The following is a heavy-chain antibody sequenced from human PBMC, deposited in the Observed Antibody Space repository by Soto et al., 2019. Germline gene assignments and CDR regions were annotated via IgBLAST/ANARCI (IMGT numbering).Heavy chain of an antibody. D-gene: IGHD2-8*01. CDR2: ISGSGGST. Sequence: GGSLRLSCAASGFTFSSYAMSWVRQAPGKGLEWVLGISGSGGSTYYADSVKGRFTISRDNSKNTLYLQMNSLRAEDTAVYYCAKDGGRDIVLMVYATNDAFDIWGQGTMVTVSS. CDR3: AKDGGRDIVLMVYATNDAFDI. CDR1: GFTFSSYA. V-gene: IGHV3-23*01. J-gene: IGHJ3*02.